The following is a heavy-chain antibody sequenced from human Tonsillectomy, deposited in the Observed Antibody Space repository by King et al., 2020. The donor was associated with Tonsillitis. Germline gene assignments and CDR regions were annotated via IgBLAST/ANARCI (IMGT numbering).Heavy chain of an antibody. D-gene: IGHD3-22*01. Sequence: QLQESGPGLVKPSETLSLTCTVSGGSISSYYWSWIRQPPGKGLEWIGYIYYSGSTNYNPSLKSRVTISVDTSKNQFSLKLSPVTAADTAVYYCARALDYYDSSGYLEYYFDYWGQGNLVTVSS. V-gene: IGHV4-59*01. J-gene: IGHJ4*02. CDR3: ARALDYYDSSGYLEYYFDY. CDR2: IYYSGST. CDR1: GGSISSYY.